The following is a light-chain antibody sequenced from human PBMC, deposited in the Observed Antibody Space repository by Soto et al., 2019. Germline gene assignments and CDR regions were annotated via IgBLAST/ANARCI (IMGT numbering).Light chain of an antibody. Sequence: EIVLTQSPGTLSLSPGERATLSCRASQTVTRNYLAWYRQKPGQAPRLLIHGASIMATGIPARFSASGSGADFNLTISRLEPEDSAVYYCQQYCSLPLTFGPGTKVDMK. V-gene: IGKV3-20*01. J-gene: IGKJ3*01. CDR2: GAS. CDR1: QTVTRNY. CDR3: QQYCSLPLT.